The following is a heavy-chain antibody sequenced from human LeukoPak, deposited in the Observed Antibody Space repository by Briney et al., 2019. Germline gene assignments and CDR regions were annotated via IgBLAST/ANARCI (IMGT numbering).Heavy chain of an antibody. V-gene: IGHV3-21*01. CDR3: ARDSSTSGYGHGGFDI. CDR1: GFTFSSYS. D-gene: IGHD2-2*01. CDR2: ISSSSSYI. Sequence: PGGSLRLSCAASGFTFSSYSMNWVRQAPGMGLEWVSSISSSSSYIYYADSVEGRLTISRDNAKNSLYLQMNSLRAEDTAVYYCARDSSTSGYGHGGFDIWGQGTMVTVSS. J-gene: IGHJ3*02.